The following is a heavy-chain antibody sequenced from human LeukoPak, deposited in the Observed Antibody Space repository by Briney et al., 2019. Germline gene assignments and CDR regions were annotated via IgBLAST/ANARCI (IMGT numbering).Heavy chain of an antibody. CDR2: ISSSSSYI. CDR1: GFTFSSYS. Sequence: GGSLRLSCAASGFTFSSYSMNWVRQAPGKGLEWVSSISSSSSYIYYADSVKGRFTISRDNAKNSLYLQMNSLRAEDTAVYYCARAKYNWNWFDPWGQGTLVTVSS. V-gene: IGHV3-21*01. J-gene: IGHJ5*02. D-gene: IGHD1-20*01. CDR3: ARAKYNWNWFDP.